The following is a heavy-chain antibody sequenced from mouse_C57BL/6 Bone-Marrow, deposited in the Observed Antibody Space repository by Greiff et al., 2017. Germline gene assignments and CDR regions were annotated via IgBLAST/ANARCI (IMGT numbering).Heavy chain of an antibody. CDR1: GFTFSSYA. CDR3: ARETTVVFDY. D-gene: IGHD1-1*01. CDR2: ISDGGSYT. J-gene: IGHJ2*01. V-gene: IGHV5-4*03. Sequence: EVKLMESGGGLVKPGGSLKLSCAASGFTFSSYAMSWVRQTPEKRLEWVATISDGGSYTYYPDNVKGRFTISRDNAKNNLYLQMSHLKSEDTGMYYCARETTVVFDYWGQGTTLTVSS.